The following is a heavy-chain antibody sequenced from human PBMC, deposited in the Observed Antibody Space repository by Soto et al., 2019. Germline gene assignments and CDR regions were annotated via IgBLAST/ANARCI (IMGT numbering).Heavy chain of an antibody. CDR3: AREYYDIYYYYYGMDV. CDR1: GFTFSSYS. D-gene: IGHD3-9*01. CDR2: ISSSSSYI. V-gene: IGHV3-21*01. J-gene: IGHJ6*02. Sequence: GSLRLSCAASGFTFSSYSMNWVRQAPGKGLEWVSSISSSSSYIYYADSVKGRFTISRDNAKNSLYLQMNSLRAEDTAVYYCAREYYDIYYYYYGMDVWGQGTTVTVSS.